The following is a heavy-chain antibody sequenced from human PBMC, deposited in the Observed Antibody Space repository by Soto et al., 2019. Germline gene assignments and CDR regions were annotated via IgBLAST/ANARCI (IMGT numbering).Heavy chain of an antibody. J-gene: IGHJ4*02. Sequence: ASVKVSCKASGYTFTSHYIHWVRQAPGQGLEWMGIINPSGGSTSYAQNFQGRVTMTRDTSTSTVYMELSSLRSEDTAVYYCAREQAGYYFDYWGQGTLVTVSS. CDR3: AREQAGYYFDY. D-gene: IGHD2-15*01. CDR2: INPSGGST. CDR1: GYTFTSHY. V-gene: IGHV1-46*01.